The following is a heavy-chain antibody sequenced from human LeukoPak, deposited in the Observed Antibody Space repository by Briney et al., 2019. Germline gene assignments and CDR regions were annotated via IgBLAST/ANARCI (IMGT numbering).Heavy chain of an antibody. CDR2: IIPIFGTA. Sequence: GASVKVSCKASGGTFSSYAISWVRQAPGQGLEWMGGIIPIFGTANYAQKFQGRVTITADKSTSTAYMELSSLRSEDTAVYYCARAPSIRVITNFDYWGQGTLVTVSS. V-gene: IGHV1-69*06. J-gene: IGHJ4*02. D-gene: IGHD3-16*02. CDR1: GGTFSSYA. CDR3: ARAPSIRVITNFDY.